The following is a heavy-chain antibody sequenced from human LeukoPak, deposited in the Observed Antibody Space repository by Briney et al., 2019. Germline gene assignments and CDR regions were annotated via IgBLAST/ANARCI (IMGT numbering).Heavy chain of an antibody. CDR2: ISWNSGSI. J-gene: IGHJ6*02. CDR1: GFTFDDYA. V-gene: IGHV3-9*01. CDR3: AKDTHGDYYYYGMDV. Sequence: PGGSLRLSCAASGFTFDDYAMHWVRHAPGKGLEWVSGISWNSGSIGYADSVKGRFTISRDNAKNSLYLQMNSLRAEDTALYYCAKDTHGDYYYYGMDVWGQGTTVTVSS. D-gene: IGHD4-17*01.